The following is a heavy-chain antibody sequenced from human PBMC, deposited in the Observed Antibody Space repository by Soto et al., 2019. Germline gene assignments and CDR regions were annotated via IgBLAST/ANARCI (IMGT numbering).Heavy chain of an antibody. D-gene: IGHD5-18*01. CDR3: ARNQRLQLWYNWFDP. J-gene: IGHJ5*02. CDR1: GGSVSSGSYY. CDR2: IYYSGST. V-gene: IGHV4-61*01. Sequence: SETLSLTCTVSGGSVSSGSYYWSWIRQPPGKGLEWIGYIYYSGSTNYNPSLKSRVTISVDTSKNQFSLKLSSVTAADTAVYYCARNQRLQLWYNWFDPWGQGTLVTVSS.